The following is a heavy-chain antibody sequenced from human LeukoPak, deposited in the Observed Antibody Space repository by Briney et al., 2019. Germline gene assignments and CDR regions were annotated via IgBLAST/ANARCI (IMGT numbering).Heavy chain of an antibody. CDR2: IWSDGTNK. J-gene: IGHJ4*02. D-gene: IGHD1-26*01. CDR1: GFTFSSYG. V-gene: IGHV3-33*01. Sequence: GRSLRLSCAASGFTFSSYGMHWVRQTPGKGLEWVTIIWSDGTNKCYADSVKGRFTISRDNSKNTLYLQMNSLRAEDTAVYYCARGSGSFSGGFDYWGQGTLVTVSS. CDR3: ARGSGSFSGGFDY.